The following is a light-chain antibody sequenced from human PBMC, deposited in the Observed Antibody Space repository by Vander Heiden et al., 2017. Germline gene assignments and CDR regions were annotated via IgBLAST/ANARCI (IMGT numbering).Light chain of an antibody. CDR1: QSFLHSNGYNY. J-gene: IGKJ2*01. CDR2: LGS. CDR3: RQARQTPPYT. Sequence: DLVMTESRLSLPVTPGEPASISGRVSQSFLHSNGYNYLDCYLQKPAQYAQLLIYLGSNRASGVPARFSGSGSGTDFTLKISRVEADDVGVYYCRQARQTPPYTFGQGTKLEIK. V-gene: IGKV2-28*01.